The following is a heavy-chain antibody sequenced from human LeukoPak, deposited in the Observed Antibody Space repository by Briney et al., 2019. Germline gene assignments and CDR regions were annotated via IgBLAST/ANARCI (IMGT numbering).Heavy chain of an antibody. V-gene: IGHV4-39*07. J-gene: IGHJ4*02. CDR3: ARDPPGGYCSGGSCEDY. D-gene: IGHD2-15*01. CDR1: GGSISSSSYY. CDR2: IYYSGST. Sequence: PSETLSLTCTVSGGSISSSSYYWGWLRQPPGKGLEWLGSIYYSGSTYYNPSLKSRVTISVDTSKNQFSLKLSSVTAADTAVYYCARDPPGGYCSGGSCEDYWGQGTLVTVSS.